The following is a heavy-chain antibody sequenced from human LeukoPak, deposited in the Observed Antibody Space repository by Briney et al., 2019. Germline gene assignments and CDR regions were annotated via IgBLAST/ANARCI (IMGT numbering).Heavy chain of an antibody. CDR1: GYTFTGYY. J-gene: IGHJ5*02. CDR3: ARDYYDTSGYSRFDP. Sequence: ASVTVSCTASGYTFTGYYMHWVRQAPGQGREWMGWINPNSGGTDYAQKFQGRVTMTRDTSTSTAYMEVSRLRSDDTAVYYCARDYYDTSGYSRFDPWGQGTLVTVSS. D-gene: IGHD3-22*01. CDR2: INPNSGGT. V-gene: IGHV1-2*02.